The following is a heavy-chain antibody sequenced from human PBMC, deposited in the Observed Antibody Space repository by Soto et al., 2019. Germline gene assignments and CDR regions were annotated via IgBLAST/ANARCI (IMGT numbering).Heavy chain of an antibody. CDR1: GFTFSSYS. J-gene: IGHJ6*02. CDR2: ISSSSSYI. D-gene: IGHD5-12*01. Sequence: VGSLRLSCAAPGFTFSSYSMNWVRQAPGKGLEWVSSISSSSSYIYYADSVKGRFTISRDNAKNSLYLQMNSLRAEDTAVYYCARDKGLRFVFLDYYYGMDVWGQGTTVTVSS. V-gene: IGHV3-21*01. CDR3: ARDKGLRFVFLDYYYGMDV.